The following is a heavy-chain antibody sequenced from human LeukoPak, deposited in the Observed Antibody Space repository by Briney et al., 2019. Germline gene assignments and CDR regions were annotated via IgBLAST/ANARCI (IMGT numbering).Heavy chain of an antibody. Sequence: SETLSLTCAVSGGSFSGYYWTWIRQPPGKGLEWIGEINHSGSANYNPSLKSRVTISLDTSKNQFSLKVSSVTAADTAVYYCARVDILTGYPPPPMYGMDVWGQGTTVTVSS. D-gene: IGHD3-9*01. CDR1: GGSFSGYY. V-gene: IGHV4-34*01. CDR3: ARVDILTGYPPPPMYGMDV. CDR2: INHSGSA. J-gene: IGHJ6*02.